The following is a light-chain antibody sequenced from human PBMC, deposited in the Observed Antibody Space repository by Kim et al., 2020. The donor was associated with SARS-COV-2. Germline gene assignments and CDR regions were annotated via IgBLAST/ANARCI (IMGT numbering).Light chain of an antibody. CDR2: DAS. Sequence: DIQMTQSPSSLSASAGDRVTITCQASQDIWNYLHWFQQKPGKAPKLLIYDASNLETGVPSRFSGSGSGTDFTFTITSLQPEDVATYYCQYYDSLPVTFGGGTKVDIK. J-gene: IGKJ4*02. V-gene: IGKV1-33*01. CDR3: QYYDSLPVT. CDR1: QDIWNY.